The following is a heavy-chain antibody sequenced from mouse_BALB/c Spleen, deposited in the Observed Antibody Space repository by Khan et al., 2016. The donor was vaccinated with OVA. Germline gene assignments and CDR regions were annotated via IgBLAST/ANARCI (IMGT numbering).Heavy chain of an antibody. J-gene: IGHJ3*01. CDR1: GYSFATYY. CDR2: IDPFSGDT. Sequence: VQLQQSGPELMKPGASVKISCKASGYSFATYYIHWVVQSHGKSLEWIGYIDPFSGDTTYNQKFKGKVTLSVDKSSSTAYIHLSNLTSEDSAVYFCTRHGYVAWFTYWGQGTLVTVSA. V-gene: IGHV1S135*01. CDR3: TRHGYVAWFTY. D-gene: IGHD2-2*01.